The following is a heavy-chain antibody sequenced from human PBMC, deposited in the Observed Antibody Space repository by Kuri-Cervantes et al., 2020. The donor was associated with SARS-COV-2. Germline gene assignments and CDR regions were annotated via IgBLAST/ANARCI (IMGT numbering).Heavy chain of an antibody. CDR1: GFTFSSYA. Sequence: GESLKISCAASGFTFSSYAMHWVRQAPGKGLEWVAVISYDGGNKYYADSVKGRFTISRDNSKNTLYLQMNSLRAEDTAVYYCAKDPSPYSVLLWFGEFGFDYWGQGTLVTVSS. D-gene: IGHD3-10*01. V-gene: IGHV3-30-3*01. CDR3: AKDPSPYSVLLWFGEFGFDY. CDR2: ISYDGGNK. J-gene: IGHJ4*02.